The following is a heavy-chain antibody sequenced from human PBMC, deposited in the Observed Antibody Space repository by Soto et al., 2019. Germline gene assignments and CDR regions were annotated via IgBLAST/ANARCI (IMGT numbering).Heavy chain of an antibody. Sequence: ASVTVSCQASGYTFTSYTLHWVRQAPGQRLEWMGWINAGNGNTKYSQKFQDRVTIIRDTSASTAYMEMSSLRSEDTAVYYCARDCYYGSGSYNYFDYWGQGTLVTVSS. V-gene: IGHV1-3*01. CDR3: ARDCYYGSGSYNYFDY. CDR2: INAGNGNT. D-gene: IGHD3-10*01. CDR1: GYTFTSYT. J-gene: IGHJ4*02.